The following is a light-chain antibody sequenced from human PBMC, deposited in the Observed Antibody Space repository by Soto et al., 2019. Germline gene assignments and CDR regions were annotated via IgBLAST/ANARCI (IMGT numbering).Light chain of an antibody. CDR1: QSVSSY. CDR2: DAS. J-gene: IGKJ3*01. CDR3: QKRSNWPP. V-gene: IGKV3-11*01. Sequence: EIVLTQSPATLSLSPGERATLSCRASQSVSSYLAWYQQKPGQAPRLLIYDASNRATGIPARFSGSGSGTDFTLTISSLEPEDFAVYYCQKRSNWPPFGPGTKVDIK.